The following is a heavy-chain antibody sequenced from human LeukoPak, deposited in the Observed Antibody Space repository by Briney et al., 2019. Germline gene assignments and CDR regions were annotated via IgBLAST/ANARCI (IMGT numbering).Heavy chain of an antibody. CDR1: GFTFSSYA. CDR3: ARERLPYSSGWYYFDY. V-gene: IGHV3-64*01. D-gene: IGHD6-19*01. CDR2: ISSNGGST. Sequence: AGGSLRLSCAASGFTFSSYAMHWVRQAPGKGLEYVSAISSNGGSTYYANSVKGRFTISRDNSKNTLYLQMGSLRAEDMAVYYCARERLPYSSGWYYFDYWGQEPWSPSPQ. J-gene: IGHJ4*01.